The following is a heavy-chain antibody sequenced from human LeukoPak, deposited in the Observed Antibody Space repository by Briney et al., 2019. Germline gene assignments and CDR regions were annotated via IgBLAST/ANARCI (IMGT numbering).Heavy chain of an antibody. V-gene: IGHV3-15*01. CDR1: GFTFSNGW. J-gene: IGHJ4*02. D-gene: IGHD4-23*01. CDR2: IKSKTEGETT. Sequence: GGSLRLSCAASGFTFSNGWMSWVRQAPGKGLEWVGRIKSKTEGETTDYAAPVKGRFTISRDDSKNTLYLQMNSLKTEDTAVYYCTTEAAVVTGFDYWGQGTLVTVSS. CDR3: TTEAAVVTGFDY.